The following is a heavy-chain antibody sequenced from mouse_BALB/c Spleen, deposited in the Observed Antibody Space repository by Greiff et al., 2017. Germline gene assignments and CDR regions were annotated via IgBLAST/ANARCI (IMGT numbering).Heavy chain of an antibody. V-gene: IGHV1-54*01. CDR3: ARRYRYDNYAMDY. J-gene: IGHJ4*01. CDR1: GYAFTNYL. CDR2: INPGSGGT. Sequence: VKLQESGAELVRPGTSVKVSCKASGYAFTNYLIEWVKQRPGQGLEWIGVINPGSGGTNYNEKFKGKATLTADKSSSTAYMQLSSLTSDDSAVYFCARRYRYDNYAMDYWGQGTSVTVSS. D-gene: IGHD2-14*01.